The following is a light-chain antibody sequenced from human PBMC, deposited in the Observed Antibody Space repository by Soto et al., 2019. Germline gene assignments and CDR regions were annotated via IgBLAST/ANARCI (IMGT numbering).Light chain of an antibody. CDR2: DVS. V-gene: IGKV1-5*01. CDR3: QQYSSHLWT. Sequence: DIQMTQSPSTLSASVGDRVTITCRASQSISYWLAWYQQNPGKAPNLLIYDVSNVESGVPSRFSGSASGTEFTLTISSLQPDDFATYYCQQYSSHLWTFGQGTKVDIK. J-gene: IGKJ1*01. CDR1: QSISYW.